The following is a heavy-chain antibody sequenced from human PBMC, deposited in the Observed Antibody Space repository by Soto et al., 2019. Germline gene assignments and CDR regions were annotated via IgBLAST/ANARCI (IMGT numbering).Heavy chain of an antibody. V-gene: IGHV4-59*08. Sequence: SETLSLTCTVSGGCISSYYWSWIRQPPGKGLEWIGYIYYSGSTNYNPSLKSRVTISVDTSKNQFSLKLSSVTAADTAVYYCADHFGTDFWSGYYADYYYYGMDVWGQGTTVTVSS. CDR1: GGCISSYY. D-gene: IGHD3-3*01. J-gene: IGHJ6*02. CDR2: IYYSGST. CDR3: ADHFGTDFWSGYYADYYYYGMDV.